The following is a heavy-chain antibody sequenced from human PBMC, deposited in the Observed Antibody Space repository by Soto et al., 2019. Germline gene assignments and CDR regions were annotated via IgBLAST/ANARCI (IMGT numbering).Heavy chain of an antibody. Sequence: QVQLVQSGAEVRKPGASVKVSCKASGYIFSGYYLHWVRRAPGQGLEWMAWINAKNGATNYAQKFRGRATVTRDTCICAAYVELSGLTSDDTAVYYCAMAWGDSSGGFAHGGQGTQVTVS. CDR3: AMAWGDSSGGFAH. D-gene: IGHD6-19*01. CDR1: GYIFSGYY. V-gene: IGHV1-2*02. CDR2: INAKNGAT. J-gene: IGHJ4*02.